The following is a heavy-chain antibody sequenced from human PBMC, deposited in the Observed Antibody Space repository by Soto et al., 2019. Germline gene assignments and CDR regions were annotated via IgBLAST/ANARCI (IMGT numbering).Heavy chain of an antibody. Sequence: QVQLQESGPGLVSPLGTLSLTCAVSGGSINTDSWWTWVRQPPGKGLEWIGEIHRSRGTNYNSSLKSRVTISIDRSTNHFSLRLYSVTAADTAVYYCASREVARPFWGQGTLVTVSS. V-gene: IGHV4-4*02. CDR2: IHRSRGT. CDR1: GGSINTDSW. J-gene: IGHJ4*02. CDR3: ASREVARPF. D-gene: IGHD6-6*01.